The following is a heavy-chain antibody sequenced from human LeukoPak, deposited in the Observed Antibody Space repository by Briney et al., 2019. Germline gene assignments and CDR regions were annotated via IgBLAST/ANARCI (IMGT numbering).Heavy chain of an antibody. J-gene: IGHJ4*02. Sequence: PGGSLRLSCAASAFKFSSYAMNWVRQAPGKGLEWVSYISSSGSTIYYADSVKGRFTISRDNAKNSLYLQMNSLRAEDTAVYYCAREGPRYSRPVDYWGQGTLVTVSS. D-gene: IGHD2-15*01. V-gene: IGHV3-48*04. CDR1: AFKFSSYA. CDR2: ISSSGSTI. CDR3: AREGPRYSRPVDY.